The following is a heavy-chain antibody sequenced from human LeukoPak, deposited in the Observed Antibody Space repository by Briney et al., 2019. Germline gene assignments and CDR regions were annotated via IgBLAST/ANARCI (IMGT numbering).Heavy chain of an antibody. D-gene: IGHD6-19*01. CDR2: IYYSEST. J-gene: IGHJ4*02. Sequence: TSETLSLTCTVSGASISSSSYYWGWIRQPPGKGLEWIGSIYYSESTYYSPSLKSRVTISVDTSKNQFSLKLSSVTAADTAVYYCARGPDSSGWYAVYYVYWGQGTLVTVSS. CDR1: GASISSSSYY. CDR3: ARGPDSSGWYAVYYVY. V-gene: IGHV4-39*01.